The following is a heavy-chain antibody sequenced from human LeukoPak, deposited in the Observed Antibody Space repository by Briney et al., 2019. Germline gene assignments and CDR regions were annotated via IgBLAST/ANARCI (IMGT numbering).Heavy chain of an antibody. Sequence: ASVKVPCKASGYTFTSYGISWVRQAPGQGLEWMGWISAYNGNTNYAQKLQGRVTMTTDTSTSTAYMELRSLRSDDTAVYYCARLEVGASYYYYYGMDVWGQGTTVTVSS. CDR1: GYTFTSYG. V-gene: IGHV1-18*01. CDR2: ISAYNGNT. CDR3: ARLEVGASYYYYYGMDV. D-gene: IGHD1-26*01. J-gene: IGHJ6*02.